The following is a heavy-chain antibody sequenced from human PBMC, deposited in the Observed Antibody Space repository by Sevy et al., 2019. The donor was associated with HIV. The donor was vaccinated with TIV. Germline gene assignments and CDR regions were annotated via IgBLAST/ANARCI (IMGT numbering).Heavy chain of an antibody. CDR1: GGSMTSYY. D-gene: IGHD3-10*01. CDR3: ARVITMEGDAFDI. V-gene: IGHV4-59*01. Sequence: SETLSLTCSVSGGSMTSYYWSWIRQPPGKGLEWIGNIYFGGRTQYNSSLKSRVTISLDSSKHQFSLEVNSVIAADTAVYYCARVITMEGDAFDIWGQGTMVTVSS. CDR2: IYFGGRT. J-gene: IGHJ3*02.